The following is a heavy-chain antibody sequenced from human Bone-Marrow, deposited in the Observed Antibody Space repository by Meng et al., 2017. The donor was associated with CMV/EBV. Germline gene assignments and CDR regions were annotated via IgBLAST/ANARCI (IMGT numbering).Heavy chain of an antibody. V-gene: IGHV4-59*12. J-gene: IGHJ6*02. CDR1: GGSISSYY. D-gene: IGHD3-3*01. CDR3: AREDLVKGRYGMHV. Sequence: ESLKISCTVSGGSISSYYWSWIRQPPGKGLEWIGYIYYSGSTNYNPSLKSRVTISVDTSKTQFPLKLSSVTAADTAVYYCAREDLVKGRYGMHVWGQGTTVTVSS. CDR2: IYYSGST.